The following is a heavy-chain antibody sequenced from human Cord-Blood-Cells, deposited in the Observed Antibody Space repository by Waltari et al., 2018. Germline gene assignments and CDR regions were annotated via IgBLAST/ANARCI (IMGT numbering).Heavy chain of an antibody. V-gene: IGHV1-69*01. D-gene: IGHD3-22*01. CDR2: VIPIFGTA. Sequence: PGQGLEWMGGVIPIFGTANYAQKFQGRVTITADESTSTAYMELSSLRSEDTAVYYRARGCYYYDSIGYAFDIWGQGTMVTVSS. CDR3: ARGCYYYDSIGYAFDI. J-gene: IGHJ3*02.